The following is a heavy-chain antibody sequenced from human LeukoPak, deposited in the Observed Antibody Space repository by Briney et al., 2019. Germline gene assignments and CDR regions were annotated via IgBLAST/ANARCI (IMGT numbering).Heavy chain of an antibody. D-gene: IGHD3-9*01. Sequence: ASVKVSCKASGYTFTSYGISWVRQAPGQGLEWMGWISAYNGNTNYAQKLQGRVTMTTDTSTSTAYMELRSLRSDDTAVYYCARSRLRYFDWLSDYWGQGTLVTVSS. CDR1: GYTFTSYG. J-gene: IGHJ4*02. CDR2: ISAYNGNT. V-gene: IGHV1-18*01. CDR3: ARSRLRYFDWLSDY.